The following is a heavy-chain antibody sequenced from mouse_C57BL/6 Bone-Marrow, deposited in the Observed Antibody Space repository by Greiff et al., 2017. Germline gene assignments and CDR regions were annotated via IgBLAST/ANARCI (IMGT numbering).Heavy chain of an antibody. CDR1: GFSLTSYA. CDR3: AREDYYGSSRAY. V-gene: IGHV2-9-1*01. D-gene: IGHD1-1*01. Sequence: VQRVESGPGLVAPSQSLSITCTVSGFSLTSYAISWVRQPPGKGLEWLGVIWTGGGTNYNSALNSSPNISKDNSKSQVFLKMNSLQTDATARYYCAREDYYGSSRAYWGQGTLVTVSA. J-gene: IGHJ3*01. CDR2: IWTGGGT.